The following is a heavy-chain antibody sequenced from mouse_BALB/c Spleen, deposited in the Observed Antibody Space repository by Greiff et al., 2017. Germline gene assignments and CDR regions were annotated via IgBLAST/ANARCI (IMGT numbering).Heavy chain of an antibody. CDR1: GFTFSSFG. CDR2: ISSGSSTI. J-gene: IGHJ4*01. V-gene: IGHV5-17*02. Sequence: EVMLVESGGGLVQPGGSRKLSCAVSGFTFSSFGMHWVRQAPEKGLEWVAYISSGSSTIYYADTVKGRFTISRDNPKNTLFLQMTSLTSEDTAMYYCARLNVYNGDFYTMDYWGQGTSVTVSS. CDR3: ARLNVYNGDFYTMDY. D-gene: IGHD1-3*01.